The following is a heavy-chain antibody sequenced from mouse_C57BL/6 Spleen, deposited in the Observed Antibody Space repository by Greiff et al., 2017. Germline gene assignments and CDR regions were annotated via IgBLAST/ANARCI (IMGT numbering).Heavy chain of an antibody. CDR1: GYTFTSYW. D-gene: IGHD2-3*01. CDR3: GREEGGLLAWFAY. Sequence: QVQLQQPGAELVKPGASVKLSCKASGYTFTSYWMHWVKQRPGRGLEWIGRIDPNCGGTKYNEKFKSKATLTVDTPSSTAYMQRSSLTSEDSAVYYGGREEGGLLAWFAYWGQGTLVTVSA. J-gene: IGHJ3*01. V-gene: IGHV1-72*01. CDR2: IDPNCGGT.